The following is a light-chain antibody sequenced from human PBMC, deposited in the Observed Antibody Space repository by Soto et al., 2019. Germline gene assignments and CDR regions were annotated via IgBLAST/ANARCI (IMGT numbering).Light chain of an antibody. CDR1: SSDVGGYNY. J-gene: IGLJ1*01. CDR2: EVS. CDR3: SSYTSSSTPYV. V-gene: IGLV2-14*01. Sequence: QSVLTQPASVSGSPGHSITISCTGTSSDVGGYNYVSWYQQHPGKAPKLMIYEVSNRPSGVSNRFSGSKSGNTASLTISGLPAEDEADYYCSSYTSSSTPYVFGTGTQLTVL.